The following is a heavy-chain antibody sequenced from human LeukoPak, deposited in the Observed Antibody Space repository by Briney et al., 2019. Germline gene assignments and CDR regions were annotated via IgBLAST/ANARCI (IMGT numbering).Heavy chain of an antibody. CDR2: IYYSGST. CDR1: GGSISSYY. V-gene: IGHV4-59*01. Sequence: PSETLSLTCTVSGGSISSYYWSWIRQPAGKGLEWIGYIYYSGSTNYNPSLKSRVTISVDTSKNQFSLKLSSVTAADTAVDYCAREGGDRGGYYFDYWGQGTLVTVSS. J-gene: IGHJ4*02. CDR3: AREGGDRGGYYFDY. D-gene: IGHD1-26*01.